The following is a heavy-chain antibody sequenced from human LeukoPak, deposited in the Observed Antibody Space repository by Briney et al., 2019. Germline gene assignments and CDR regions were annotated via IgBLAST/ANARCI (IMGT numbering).Heavy chain of an antibody. Sequence: KASETLSLTCAVHGGSFSGYHLNWIRQSPGKGLEWIGEINDRGQTNYNPCLESRLTISVDTSKKQFSLKLNSVTAADTAVYYCAKDPTTVVTTAYYFDYWGQGTMVTVSS. CDR3: AKDPTTVVTTAYYFDY. CDR1: GGSFSGYH. CDR2: INDRGQT. V-gene: IGHV4-34*01. J-gene: IGHJ4*02. D-gene: IGHD4-23*01.